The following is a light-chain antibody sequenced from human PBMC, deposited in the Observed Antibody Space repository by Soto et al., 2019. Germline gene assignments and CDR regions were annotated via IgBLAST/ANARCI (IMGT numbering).Light chain of an antibody. J-gene: IGKJ4*01. V-gene: IGKV1-39*01. CDR1: QSINSY. CDR3: QQSYTMPLT. Sequence: DIQMTQSPSSLSASVGDRVTITCRASQSINSYLNWYQQKPGKAPKLLIYAASILQSGVPSRFSGSGSGTGFTLTISSLQPEDFAAYYCQQSYTMPLTFGGGTKVEI. CDR2: AAS.